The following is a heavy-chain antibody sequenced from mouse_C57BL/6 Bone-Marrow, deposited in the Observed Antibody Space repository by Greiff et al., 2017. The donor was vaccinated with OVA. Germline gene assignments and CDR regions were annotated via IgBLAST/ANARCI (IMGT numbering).Heavy chain of an antibody. J-gene: IGHJ2*01. CDR1: GYAFSSSW. V-gene: IGHV1-82*01. CDR2: IYPGDGDT. CDR3: AREGITTVVENFDY. Sequence: QVQLKESGPELVKPGASVKISCKASGYAFSSSWMNWVKQRPGKGLEWIGRIYPGDGDTNYNGKFKGKATLTADKSSSTAYMQLSSLTSEDSAVYFCAREGITTVVENFDYWGQGTTLTVSS. D-gene: IGHD1-1*01.